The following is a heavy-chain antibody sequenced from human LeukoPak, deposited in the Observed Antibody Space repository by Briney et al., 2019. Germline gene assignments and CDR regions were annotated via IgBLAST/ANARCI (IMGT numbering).Heavy chain of an antibody. D-gene: IGHD1-26*01. V-gene: IGHV3-7*03. Sequence: GGSLRLSCAASGFTFSSYWMNWARQAPGKGLEWVASINHNGNVNYYVDSVKGRFTISRDNAKNSLYLQMSNLRAEDTAVYFCARWGGLDVWGQGATVTVSS. J-gene: IGHJ6*02. CDR3: ARWGGLDV. CDR1: GFTFSSYW. CDR2: INHNGNVN.